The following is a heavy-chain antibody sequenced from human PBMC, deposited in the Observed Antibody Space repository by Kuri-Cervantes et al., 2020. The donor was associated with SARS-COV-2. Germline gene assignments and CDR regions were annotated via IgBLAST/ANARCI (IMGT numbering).Heavy chain of an antibody. CDR2: IYHSGST. CDR3: ARESSSSWYWFDP. V-gene: IGHV4-38-2*02. J-gene: IGHJ5*02. D-gene: IGHD6-13*01. Sequence: GSLRLSCTVSGYSISSGYYWGWIRQPPGKGLEWIGSIYHSGSTYYNPSLKSRVTISVDTSKNQFSLKLSSVTAADTAVYYCARESSSSWYWFDPWGQGTLVTVSS. CDR1: GYSISSGYY.